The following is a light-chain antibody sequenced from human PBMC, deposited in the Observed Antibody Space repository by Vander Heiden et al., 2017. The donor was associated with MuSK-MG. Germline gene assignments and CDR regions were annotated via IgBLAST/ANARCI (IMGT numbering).Light chain of an antibody. V-gene: IGLV3-1*01. CDR1: KLGDKY. CDR3: QTWDSSTAGV. J-gene: IGLJ2*01. CDR2: QDN. Sequence: SYELTQPPSASVSPGPTASIPCSGDKLGDKYVCWYQQKPGQSPILVIYQDNKRPSGIPQRFSGSNSGNTATLTISGTQAMDEADYYCQTWDSSTAGVFGGGTKLTVL.